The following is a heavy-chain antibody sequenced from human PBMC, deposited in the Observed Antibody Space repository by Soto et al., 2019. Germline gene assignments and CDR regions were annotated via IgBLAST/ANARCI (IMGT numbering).Heavy chain of an antibody. J-gene: IGHJ6*03. CDR1: GFIFSSYW. CDR3: ARVLLAAISYMDV. V-gene: IGHV3-7*01. Sequence: GGSLRLSCAASGFIFSSYWMSWVRQAPGKGLEWVANIKQDGSEKYYVDSVKGRFTISRDNAKNSLYLQMNSLRAEDTAVYYCARVLLAAISYMDVWGKGTTVTVSS. D-gene: IGHD3-10*01. CDR2: IKQDGSEK.